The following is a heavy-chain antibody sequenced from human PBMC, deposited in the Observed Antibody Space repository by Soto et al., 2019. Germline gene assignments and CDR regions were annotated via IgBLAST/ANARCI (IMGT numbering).Heavy chain of an antibody. J-gene: IGHJ4*02. D-gene: IGHD3-22*01. V-gene: IGHV4-30-4*01. CDR3: ARAGERYYDSSGYLYY. Sequence: SETLSLTCTVSGGSISSGDYYWSWIRQPPGKGLEWIGYIYYSGSTYYNPSLKSRVTISVDTSKNQFSLKLSSVTAADTAVYYCARAGERYYDSSGYLYYWGQGTLVTVSS. CDR1: GGSISSGDYY. CDR2: IYYSGST.